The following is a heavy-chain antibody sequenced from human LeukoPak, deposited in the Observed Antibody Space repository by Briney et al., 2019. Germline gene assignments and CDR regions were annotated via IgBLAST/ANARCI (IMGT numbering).Heavy chain of an antibody. CDR3: ARVRYQLLTRWLDY. CDR1: GGSFSGYY. CDR2: TNHSGST. Sequence: PSETLSLTCAVYGGSFSGYYWSWIRQPPGKGLEWIGETNHSGSTNYNPSLKSRVTISVDTSKNQFSLKLSSVTAADTAVYYCARVRYQLLTRWLDYWGQGTLVTVSS. D-gene: IGHD2-2*01. V-gene: IGHV4-34*01. J-gene: IGHJ4*02.